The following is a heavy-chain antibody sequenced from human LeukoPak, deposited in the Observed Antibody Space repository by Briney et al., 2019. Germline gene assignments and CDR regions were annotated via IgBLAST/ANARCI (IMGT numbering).Heavy chain of an antibody. J-gene: IGHJ4*02. CDR1: GYTFTSYG. V-gene: IGHV1-18*01. CDR2: ISVYNGNT. Sequence: ASVKVSCKASGYTFTSYGISWVRQAPGQGLEWRGWISVYNGNTNNAQKLQGRVTMTTDTSTSTAYMELRSLRSDDTAVYYCARVYNYYDTSGYYLGNYFDHWGRGTLVTVSS. CDR3: ARVYNYYDTSGYYLGNYFDH. D-gene: IGHD3-22*01.